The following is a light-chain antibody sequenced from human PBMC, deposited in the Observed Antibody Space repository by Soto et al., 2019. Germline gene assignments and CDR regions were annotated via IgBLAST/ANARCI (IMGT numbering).Light chain of an antibody. V-gene: IGKV3-20*01. J-gene: IGKJ1*01. Sequence: EIVLTQSPATLSLSPGERATLSCRASQSVSSNLAWYQQRPGQAPRLLIYGASRRATGIPDRFSGSGSGTDFTLTISRLEPEDFAVYYCQQYGSSPWTFGQGTKVDI. CDR1: QSVSSN. CDR2: GAS. CDR3: QQYGSSPWT.